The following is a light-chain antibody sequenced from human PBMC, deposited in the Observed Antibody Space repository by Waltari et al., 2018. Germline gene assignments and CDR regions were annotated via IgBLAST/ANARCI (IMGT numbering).Light chain of an antibody. J-gene: IGLJ2*01. CDR3: SSYTSSGVV. Sequence: QSALTPPASVSGSPGQAIIISCTGTGSDVGGYDYVSWYQQYPGKAPRLIIYDEYSRPSGVSNRFSGSKSDNTASLTIAGLQAEDESVYYCSSYTSSGVVFGGGTKLTVL. CDR1: GSDVGGYDY. CDR2: DEY. V-gene: IGLV2-14*01.